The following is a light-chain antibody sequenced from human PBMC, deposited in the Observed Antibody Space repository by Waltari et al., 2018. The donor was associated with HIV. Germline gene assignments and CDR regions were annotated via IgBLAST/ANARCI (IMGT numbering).Light chain of an antibody. V-gene: IGKV1-5*03. J-gene: IGKJ1*01. Sequence: RLTQSLSTLSAPVGDRFTITCRASQNINSWLAWYQQKPGKAPRLLIYKASTLEQGVPSRFSGGGSETEFTLTIDSLQPDDFGTYYCQQYNIDFYTFGQGTKV. CDR1: QNINSW. CDR3: QQYNIDFYT. CDR2: KAS.